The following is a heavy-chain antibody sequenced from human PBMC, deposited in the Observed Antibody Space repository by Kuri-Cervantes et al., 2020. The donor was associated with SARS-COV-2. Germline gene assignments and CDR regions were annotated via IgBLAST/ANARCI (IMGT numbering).Heavy chain of an antibody. V-gene: IGHV3-53*05. CDR3: AKAYCSSTSCLNWFDP. D-gene: IGHD2-2*01. Sequence: GGSLRLSCAASGFTVRSNYLTWVRQAPGKGLEWVSIIYSGGTTYYADSVRGRFTISRDNAKNSLYLQMNSLRAEDTALYYCAKAYCSSTSCLNWFDPWGQGTLVTVSS. J-gene: IGHJ5*02. CDR1: GFTVRSNY. CDR2: IYSGGTT.